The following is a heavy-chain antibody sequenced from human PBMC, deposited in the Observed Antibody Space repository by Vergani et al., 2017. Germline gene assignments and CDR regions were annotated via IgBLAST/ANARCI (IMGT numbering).Heavy chain of an antibody. CDR3: ATSDPLVTYVDY. V-gene: IGHV1-18*04. CDR1: GYTFTSYG. CDR2: ISAYNGNT. J-gene: IGHJ4*02. Sequence: QVQLVQSGAEVKKPGASVKVSCKASGYTFTSYGISWVRQAPGQGLEWMGWISAYNGNTNYAQKLQGRVTMTTATSTSTAYLELSSLRSEDTAVYYCATSDPLVTYVDYWGQGTLVTVSS. D-gene: IGHD6-6*01.